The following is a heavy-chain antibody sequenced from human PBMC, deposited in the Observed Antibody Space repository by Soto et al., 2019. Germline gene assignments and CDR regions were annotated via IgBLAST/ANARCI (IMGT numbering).Heavy chain of an antibody. Sequence: SVKVSCKASGFTFASSAVQWVREARGQRLEWIGWIVVGSGNTNYAQKFQERVTITRDMSTSTAYMELSSLRSEDTAVYYCAAALPFLNYDFWSGYPKGMDVWGQGTTVTVSS. CDR1: GFTFASSA. J-gene: IGHJ6*02. CDR2: IVVGSGNT. D-gene: IGHD3-3*01. V-gene: IGHV1-58*01. CDR3: AAALPFLNYDFWSGYPKGMDV.